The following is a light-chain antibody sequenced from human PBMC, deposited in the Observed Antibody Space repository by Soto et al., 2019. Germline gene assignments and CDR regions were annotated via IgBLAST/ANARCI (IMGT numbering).Light chain of an antibody. CDR1: QSVSSN. Sequence: EIVMTQSPATLSVSPGERATLSCRASQSVSSNLAWYQQKPGQAPRLLIYGASTWATGIPARFSGRGSGTEFTLTISSLQSEDFAVYFCQQYNDWPTTFVQGTKLEI. CDR2: GAS. V-gene: IGKV3-15*01. J-gene: IGKJ2*01. CDR3: QQYNDWPTT.